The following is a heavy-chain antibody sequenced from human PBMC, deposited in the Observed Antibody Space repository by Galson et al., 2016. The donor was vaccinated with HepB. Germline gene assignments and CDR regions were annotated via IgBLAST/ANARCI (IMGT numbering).Heavy chain of an antibody. D-gene: IGHD3-10*01. J-gene: IGHJ6*01. CDR1: DDSINNYS. CDR3: ARDRVRGDKYYLHYGMDV. CDR2: VYSTGST. Sequence: SETLSLTCSVPDDSINNYSWTWVRQPLGGGLEWIGYVYSTGSTSYNPSLRSRVTISLDKSKNQFSLKLTSVTAADTAIYYCARDRVRGDKYYLHYGMDVWGQGTTVTVSS. V-gene: IGHV4-59*01.